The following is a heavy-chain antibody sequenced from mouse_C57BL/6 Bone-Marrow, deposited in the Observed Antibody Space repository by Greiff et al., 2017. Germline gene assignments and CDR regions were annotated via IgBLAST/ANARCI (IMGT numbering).Heavy chain of an antibody. Sequence: EVKVVESGGGLVKPGGSLKLSCAASGFTFSDYGMHWVRQAPEKGLEWVAYISSGSCTIYYADTVKGRFTISRDNAKNTLFLQMPSLRAEDTAMYYCARGRFAYGGQGTLVTVSA. CDR2: ISSGSCTI. CDR1: GFTFSDYG. V-gene: IGHV5-17*01. CDR3: ARGRFAY. J-gene: IGHJ3*01.